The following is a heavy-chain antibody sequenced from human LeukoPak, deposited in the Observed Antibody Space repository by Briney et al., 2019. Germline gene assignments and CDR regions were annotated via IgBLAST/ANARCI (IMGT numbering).Heavy chain of an antibody. CDR3: ARGSDHWNDEYGSGLFDY. D-gene: IGHD1-1*01. CDR2: IFPIFGTA. Sequence: ASVKVSCKASGGTFSSYAISWVRQAPGQGLEWMGGIFPIFGTANYAQKFQGRVTITADKSTSTAYMELSSLRSEDTAVYYCARGSDHWNDEYGSGLFDYWGQGTLVTVSS. CDR1: GGTFSSYA. V-gene: IGHV1-69*06. J-gene: IGHJ4*02.